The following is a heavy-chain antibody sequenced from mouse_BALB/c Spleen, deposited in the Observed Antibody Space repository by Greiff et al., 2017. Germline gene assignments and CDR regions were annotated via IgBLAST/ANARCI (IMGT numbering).Heavy chain of an antibody. CDR3: ARDAYGYEGAWFAY. J-gene: IGHJ3*01. D-gene: IGHD2-2*01. Sequence: EVMLVESGGGLVQPGGSLRLSCATSGFTFTDYYMSWVRQPPGKALEWLGFIRNKANGYTTEYSASVKGRFTISRDNSQSILYLQMNTLRAEDSATYYCARDAYGYEGAWFAYWGQGTLVTVSA. CDR2: IRNKANGYTT. V-gene: IGHV7-3*02. CDR1: GFTFTDYY.